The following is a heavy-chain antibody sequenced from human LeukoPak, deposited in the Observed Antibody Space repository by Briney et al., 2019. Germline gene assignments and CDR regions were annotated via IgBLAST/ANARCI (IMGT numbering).Heavy chain of an antibody. CDR2: IIPIFGTA. CDR3: ARDRERSGAFDY. J-gene: IGHJ4*02. CDR1: GGTFSSYA. D-gene: IGHD1-26*01. Sequence: SVKVSCKASGGTFSSYAISWVRQAPGQGLEWMGGIIPIFGTANYAQKFQGRVTITANESTSTAYMELSSLRSEDTAVYCCARDRERSGAFDYWGQGTLVTVSS. V-gene: IGHV1-69*13.